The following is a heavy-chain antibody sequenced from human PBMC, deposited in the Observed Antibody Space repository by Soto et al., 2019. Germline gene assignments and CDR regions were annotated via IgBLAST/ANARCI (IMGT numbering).Heavy chain of an antibody. Sequence: QVQLVESGGGVVQPGRSLRLSCAASGFTFSSYGMHWVRQAPGKGLEWIGSIYYSGSTYYNPSLKSRVTISVDTSKNQFSLKLSSVTAADTAVYYCARHVYYPGSIQQQLGGLNWFDPWGQGTLVTVSS. J-gene: IGHJ5*02. CDR2: IYYSGST. V-gene: IGHV4-39*01. D-gene: IGHD6-13*01. CDR3: ARHVYYPGSIQQQLGGLNWFDP. CDR1: GFTFSSYG.